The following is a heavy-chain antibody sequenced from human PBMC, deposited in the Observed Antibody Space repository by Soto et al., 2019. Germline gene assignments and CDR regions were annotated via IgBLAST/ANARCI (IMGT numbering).Heavy chain of an antibody. D-gene: IGHD6-19*01. J-gene: IGHJ3*02. CDR2: ISVDGRND. V-gene: IGHV3-30*18. CDR1: GFTLSSSV. CDR3: AKEGHTSGRCGCFNI. Sequence: GSLRLSCDASGFTLSSSVMHWVRQAPGKRLEWLSVISVDGRNDLHAGAVKGRFTISRDISKNMVYLQMNDLRPDDTAMYFCAKEGHTSGRCGCFNIWGQGTMVTVSS.